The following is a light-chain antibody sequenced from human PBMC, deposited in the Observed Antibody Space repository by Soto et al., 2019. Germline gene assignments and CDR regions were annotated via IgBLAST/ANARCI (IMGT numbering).Light chain of an antibody. Sequence: PMPHLTTSLSASXGDRXIMTXRASQGIRNALGWYQEKPGKAPKLLIYAASSLQSGVPSRFSGSGSGTDFTLTISSLQPEDFAPYYCLQDCNSPRTFGQGTKADIK. CDR2: AAS. CDR3: LQDCNSPRT. J-gene: IGKJ1*01. CDR1: QGIRNA. V-gene: IGKV1-6*01.